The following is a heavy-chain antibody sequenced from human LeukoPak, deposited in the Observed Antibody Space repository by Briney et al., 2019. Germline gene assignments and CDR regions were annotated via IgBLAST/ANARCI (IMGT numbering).Heavy chain of an antibody. CDR3: ARAFLYYDFWSGYP. CDR2: INPNSGGT. CDR1: GYTFTGYY. V-gene: IGHV1-2*02. Sequence: ASVKVSCKASGYTFTGYYMHWVRQAPGQGLEWMGWINPNSGGTNYAQKFQGRVTMTRDTSISTAYMELSRLRSDDTAVYYCARAFLYYDFWSGYPWGQGTLVTVSS. J-gene: IGHJ4*02. D-gene: IGHD3-3*01.